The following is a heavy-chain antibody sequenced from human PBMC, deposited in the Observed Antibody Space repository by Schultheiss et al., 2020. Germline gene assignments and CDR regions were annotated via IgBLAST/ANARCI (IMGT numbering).Heavy chain of an antibody. CDR1: GFTFNSYW. CDR3: GRERFDGYRRYGMDV. D-gene: IGHD6-13*01. J-gene: IGHJ6*02. CDR2: INSDGSSR. V-gene: IGHV3-74*01. Sequence: GGSLRLSCAVSGFTFNSYWMHWVRQAPGKGLVWVSRINSDGSSRSYADSVKGRFTISRDNAKNTLYLQMNSLRADDTAVYYCGRERFDGYRRYGMDVWGQGTTVTVS.